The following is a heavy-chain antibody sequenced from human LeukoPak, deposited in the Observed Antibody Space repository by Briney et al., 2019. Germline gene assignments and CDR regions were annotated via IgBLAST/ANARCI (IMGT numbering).Heavy chain of an antibody. CDR2: INSDGSST. CDR1: GFTFSSYW. D-gene: IGHD2-21*02. J-gene: IGHJ4*02. V-gene: IGHV3-74*01. Sequence: GGSLRLSCAASGFTFSSYWMHWVRQAPGKGLVWVSRINSDGSSTSYADSVKGRFTISRDNAKNTLYLQMNSLRAEDTAVYYCARSKGDCGGDCTYYFDYWGQGALVTVSS. CDR3: ARSKGDCGGDCTYYFDY.